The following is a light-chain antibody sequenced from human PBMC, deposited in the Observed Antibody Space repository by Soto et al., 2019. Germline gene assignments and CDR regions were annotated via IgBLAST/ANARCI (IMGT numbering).Light chain of an antibody. J-gene: IGKJ5*01. CDR3: QQRSNWPPIT. Sequence: EIVLTQSPGTLSLSPGERATVSCRASQSVSSSYLAWYQQKPGQAPRLLIYSASTRATGIPDRFSGSASGTEVTLTISRLEPEDFAVYYCQQRSNWPPITFGQGTRLE. V-gene: IGKV3D-20*02. CDR1: QSVSSSY. CDR2: SAS.